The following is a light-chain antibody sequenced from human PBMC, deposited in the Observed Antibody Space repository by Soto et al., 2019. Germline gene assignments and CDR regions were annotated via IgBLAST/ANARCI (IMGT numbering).Light chain of an antibody. CDR2: GAG. CDR1: QSVTRNF. V-gene: IGKV3-20*01. CDR3: QQYGSSPRT. J-gene: IGKJ5*01. Sequence: VLTQSPGTLSLYQGERATLSCRASQSVTRNFLAWYQHKVGQAPRLLIYGAGSRVTGIPERFTASGSGTNFTLTISRLEPEDFAVYYCQQYGSSPRTFGQGTLLAVK.